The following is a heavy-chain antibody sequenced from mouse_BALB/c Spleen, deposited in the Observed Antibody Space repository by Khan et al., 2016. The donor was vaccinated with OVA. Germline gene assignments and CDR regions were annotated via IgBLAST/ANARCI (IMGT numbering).Heavy chain of an antibody. CDR3: ARDAGRY. V-gene: IGHV1-18*01. CDR2: INPKNGGT. D-gene: IGHD3-3*01. Sequence: VQLQQSGPELVKPGASVTISCKTSGYTFPEYTVHWVKQSLGKSLDWIGVINPKNGGTAYNQKFKGKATLTVDKSSSTAYMEFRSLTSDDSAVYYCARDAGRYWGQGTSVTVAS. J-gene: IGHJ4*01. CDR1: GYTFPEYT.